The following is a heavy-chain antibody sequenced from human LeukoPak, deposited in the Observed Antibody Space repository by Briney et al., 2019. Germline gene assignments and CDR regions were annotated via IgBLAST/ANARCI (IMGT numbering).Heavy chain of an antibody. D-gene: IGHD2-8*01. Sequence: SETLSLTCSVSGDSIGSFYWNWIRQPPGKGLEWIGNIHYSGTSNYNPSLKSRVTISIDTSRKQFFLKLSSVTAADTAVYYCALAPNSNWFDFWGQGTLVTVSS. V-gene: IGHV4-59*08. CDR2: IHYSGTS. J-gene: IGHJ5*01. CDR1: GDSIGSFY. CDR3: ALAPNSNWFDF.